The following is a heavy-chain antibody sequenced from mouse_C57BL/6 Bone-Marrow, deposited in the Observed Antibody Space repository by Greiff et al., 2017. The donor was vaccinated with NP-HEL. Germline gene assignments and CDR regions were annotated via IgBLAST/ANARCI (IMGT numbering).Heavy chain of an antibody. V-gene: IGHV1-59*01. Sequence: QVQLQQPGSQLVRPGAEGKGAGTASGYAFTSYWMHWVKQRPGQGLEWTGVPYRSDSYRNYNQKFKGKATLTVDTSSSTAYMQLSSLTSEDSAVYYCARGDYYGSSNNWGQGTTITVSS. D-gene: IGHD1-1*01. CDR2: PYRSDSYR. J-gene: IGHJ2*01. CDR1: GYAFTSYW. CDR3: ARGDYYGSSNN.